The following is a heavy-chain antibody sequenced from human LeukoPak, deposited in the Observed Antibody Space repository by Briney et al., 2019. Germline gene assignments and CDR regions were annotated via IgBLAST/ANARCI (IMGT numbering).Heavy chain of an antibody. J-gene: IGHJ4*02. V-gene: IGHV4-61*02. D-gene: IGHD5-18*01. CDR3: ARVGDTAMVH. Sequence: SETLSLTCTVSGGSISSGSYYWSWIRQPAGKGLEWIGRIYTSGSTNYNPSLKSRVTISVDTSKNQFSLKLSSVTAADTAVYYCARVGDTAMVHLGQGTLVTVSS. CDR1: GGSISSGSYY. CDR2: IYTSGST.